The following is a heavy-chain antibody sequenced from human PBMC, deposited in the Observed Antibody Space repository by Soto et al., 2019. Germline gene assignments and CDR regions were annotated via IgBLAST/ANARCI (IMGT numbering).Heavy chain of an antibody. V-gene: IGHV3-23*01. Sequence: EVQLLESGGGLVQPGGSLRVSCAASGFSFSSYAMNWVRQAPGKGLEWVSAISASGGSTYYAAAVEGRFTISRDNSRNTLYLQMNSLRAEDTAEYYCAKDRGGRAIFGVLIIDGMDVWCQGTTVTVSS. CDR2: ISASGGST. D-gene: IGHD3-3*01. CDR1: GFSFSSYA. J-gene: IGHJ6*02. CDR3: AKDRGGRAIFGVLIIDGMDV.